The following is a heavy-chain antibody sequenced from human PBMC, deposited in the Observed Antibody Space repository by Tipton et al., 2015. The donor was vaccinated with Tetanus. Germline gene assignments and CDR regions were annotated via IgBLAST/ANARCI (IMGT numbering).Heavy chain of an antibody. D-gene: IGHD3-10*01. CDR1: GYRPTNYG. J-gene: IGHJ5*02. V-gene: IGHV1-46*01. CDR3: ARDAVYGSGSFYNDWFDP. Sequence: QVQLVQSGGEVKQPGASVTVSCKASGYRPTNYGISWVRRAPGQGLEWMGIIHPGGGRTTYAQGFQGRVILTREKSTSTVYLHLNSLRSDDTAVYFCARDAVYGSGSFYNDWFDPWGQGTLVTVSS. CDR2: IHPGGGRT.